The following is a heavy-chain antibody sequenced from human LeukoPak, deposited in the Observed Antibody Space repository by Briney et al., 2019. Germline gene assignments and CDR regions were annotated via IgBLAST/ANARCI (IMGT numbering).Heavy chain of an antibody. CDR2: IIPIFGTA. Sequence: ASVKVSCKASGGTFSSYAISWVRQAPGQGLEWMGGIIPIFGTANYAQKFQGRVTITADESTSTAYMELSSLRSEDTAVYYCASYYYDSSDLYAFDTWGQGTMVTVSS. CDR1: GGTFSSYA. J-gene: IGHJ3*02. V-gene: IGHV1-69*13. D-gene: IGHD3-22*01. CDR3: ASYYYDSSDLYAFDT.